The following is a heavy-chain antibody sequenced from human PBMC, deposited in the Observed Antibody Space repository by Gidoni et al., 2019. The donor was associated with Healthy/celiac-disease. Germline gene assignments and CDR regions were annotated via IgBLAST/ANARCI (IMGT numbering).Heavy chain of an antibody. CDR1: RFTFPPYA. V-gene: IGHV3-30*04. CDR3: ARDLREPAYDFWSGLFDY. D-gene: IGHD3-3*01. Sequence: QFQLVESGGVLVQPGRSLRLSCAASRFTFPPYAMPWVRQAPGKGLEWVAVISYDGSNKYYADSVKGRFTISRDNSKNTLYLQMNSLRAEDTAVYYCARDLREPAYDFWSGLFDYWGQGTLVTVSS. J-gene: IGHJ4*02. CDR2: ISYDGSNK.